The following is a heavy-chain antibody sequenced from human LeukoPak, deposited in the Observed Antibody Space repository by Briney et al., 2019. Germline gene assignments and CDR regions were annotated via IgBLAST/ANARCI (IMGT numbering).Heavy chain of an antibody. CDR2: ISGSGGST. D-gene: IGHD3-10*01. J-gene: IGHJ4*02. CDR3: AKPYYYGSGSYPFDY. Sequence: GGSLRLSCAASGFTFSSYAMSWVRQAPGKGLEWVSAISGSGGSTYYADSVKGRFTISRDNSKNTLYLQMNSLRAEETAVYYCAKPYYYGSGSYPFDYWGQGTLVTVSS. CDR1: GFTFSSYA. V-gene: IGHV3-23*01.